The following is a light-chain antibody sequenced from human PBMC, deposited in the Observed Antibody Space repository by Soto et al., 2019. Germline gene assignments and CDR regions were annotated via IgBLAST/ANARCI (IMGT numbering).Light chain of an antibody. Sequence: DIQMTQSPSSLSASVGDRVTITCRASQSISSYLNWYQQKPGKAPKLLIYAASSLQSGVPSRFSGSGSGTDFTLTISSMQTPDSANYSCQQSYSTSWTFGQGTKVDIK. V-gene: IGKV1-39*01. J-gene: IGKJ1*01. CDR1: QSISSY. CDR3: QQSYSTSWT. CDR2: AAS.